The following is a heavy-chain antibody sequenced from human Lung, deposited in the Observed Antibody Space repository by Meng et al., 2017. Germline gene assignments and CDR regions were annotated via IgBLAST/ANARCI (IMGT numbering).Heavy chain of an antibody. CDR1: GGSFSDYD. J-gene: IGHJ4*02. D-gene: IGHD4-11*01. CDR3: ARGPTTMAHDFDY. V-gene: IGHV4-34*01. CDR2: INHSGST. Sequence: QVALPQWGAGLLKPSESLSLTCVVSGGSFSDYDWSWIRQPPGKGLEWIGEINHSGSTNYNPSLESRATISVDTSQNNLSLKLSSVTAADSAVYYCARGPTTMAHDFDYWGQGTLVTVSS.